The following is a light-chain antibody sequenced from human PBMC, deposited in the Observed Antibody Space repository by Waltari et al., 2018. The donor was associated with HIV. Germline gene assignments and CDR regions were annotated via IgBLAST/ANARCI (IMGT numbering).Light chain of an antibody. CDR3: SSYTSSSIVI. CDR1: RSDVGGYNY. CDR2: GFN. V-gene: IGLV2-14*03. Sequence: HSALTQPASVSGSPGQSITIPCTGTRSDVGGYNYVSWYRLHPGEVPKLMIFGFNNRPSGVSNRFSGSKSGNTASLTISGLQVEDEADYYCSSYTSSSIVIFGGGTKVTVL. J-gene: IGLJ2*01.